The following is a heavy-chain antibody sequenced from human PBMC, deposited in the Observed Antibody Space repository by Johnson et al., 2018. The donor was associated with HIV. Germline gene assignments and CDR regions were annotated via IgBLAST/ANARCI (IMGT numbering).Heavy chain of an antibody. J-gene: IGHJ3*01. CDR3: ARVGASRFDAFHV. V-gene: IGHV3-66*01. Sequence: VQLLESGGGVVQPGRSLRLSCAASGFTFSNYAMHWVRQAPGKGLEWVSIVYSGGNTYYTDSVKGRFTISRDNSKNTLYLQMNSLRAEDTAVYYCARVGASRFDAFHVWGQGTMVTVSS. CDR2: VYSGGNT. CDR1: GFTFSNYA. D-gene: IGHD3-16*01.